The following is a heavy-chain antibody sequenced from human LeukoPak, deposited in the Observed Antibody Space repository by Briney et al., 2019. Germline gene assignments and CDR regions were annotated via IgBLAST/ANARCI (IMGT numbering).Heavy chain of an antibody. Sequence: GGSLRLSCAASGFTFSSYGMHWVRQAPGKGLEWVAVISYDGSNKYYADSVKGRFTISRDNSKNTLYLQMNSLRAEDTAVYYCAKTGYCSGGSCNALYYGMDVWGQGTLVTVSS. CDR2: ISYDGSNK. CDR3: AKTGYCSGGSCNALYYGMDV. D-gene: IGHD2-15*01. CDR1: GFTFSSYG. J-gene: IGHJ6*02. V-gene: IGHV3-30*18.